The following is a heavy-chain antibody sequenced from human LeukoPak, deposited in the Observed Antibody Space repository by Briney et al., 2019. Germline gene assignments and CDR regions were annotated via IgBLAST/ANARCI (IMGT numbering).Heavy chain of an antibody. CDR1: GGTISSSNFY. V-gene: IGHV4-39*01. CDR2: ISSSGTT. J-gene: IGHJ5*02. Sequence: SETLSLTCSVSGGTISSSNFYWGWLRQPPEKGLEWIGTISSSGTTYYIPSLKSRVTISIDTSKNQFSLKLSSVTAADTAVYYCARHESANWFDPWGQGTLVIVSS. CDR3: ARHESANWFDP.